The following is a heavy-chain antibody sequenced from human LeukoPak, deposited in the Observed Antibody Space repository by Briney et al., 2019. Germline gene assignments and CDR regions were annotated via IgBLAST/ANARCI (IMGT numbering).Heavy chain of an antibody. V-gene: IGHV3-23*01. CDR1: GFSFSAYA. D-gene: IGHD6-19*01. CDR3: AKGSGSGWYGWFAP. Sequence: PGGSLRLSCAASGFSFSAYAMYWVRQAPGKGLEWVSSIEASGEATYYADSVKGRFTISRDNFKNTFYLQMNSLRADDTAIYYCAKGSGSGWYGWFAPWGQGTLVTVSS. CDR2: IEASGEAT. J-gene: IGHJ5*02.